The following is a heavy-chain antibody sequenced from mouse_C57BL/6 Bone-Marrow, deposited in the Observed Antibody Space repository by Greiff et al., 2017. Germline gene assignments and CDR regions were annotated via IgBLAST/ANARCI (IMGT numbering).Heavy chain of an antibody. J-gene: IGHJ3*01. CDR3: TTGGNVVAY. D-gene: IGHD2-1*01. CDR1: GFNIKDYY. Sequence: EVQLKESGAELVRPGASVKLSCTASGFNIKDYYMHWVKQRPEQGLEWIGRIDPEGGDTEYAAKFQGKATMTADTSTTTAYLQLSILTSEDTAVYYYTTGGNVVAYWGQGTLVTVSA. V-gene: IGHV14-1*01. CDR2: IDPEGGDT.